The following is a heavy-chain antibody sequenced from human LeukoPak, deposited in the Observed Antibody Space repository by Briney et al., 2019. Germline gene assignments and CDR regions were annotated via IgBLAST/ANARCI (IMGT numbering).Heavy chain of an antibody. D-gene: IGHD3-3*01. CDR3: ARARYDFWSGYYYYFDY. Sequence: SETLSLTCTVSGGSISSGDYYWGWIRQPPGKGLEWIGYIYYSGSTYYNPSLKSRVTISVDTSKNQFSLKLSSVTAADTAVYYCARARYDFWSGYYYYFDYWGQGTLVTVSP. J-gene: IGHJ4*02. V-gene: IGHV4-30-4*01. CDR1: GGSISSGDYY. CDR2: IYYSGST.